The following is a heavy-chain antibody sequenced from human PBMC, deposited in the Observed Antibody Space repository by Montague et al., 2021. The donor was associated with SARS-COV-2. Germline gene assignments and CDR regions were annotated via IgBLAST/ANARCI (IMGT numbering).Heavy chain of an antibody. CDR2: TYYRSKWYN. J-gene: IGHJ6*02. CDR3: TSGREGNYNVMDV. CDR1: GDSVSSNSAT. V-gene: IGHV6-1*01. Sequence: CAISGDSVSSNSATWNWVRQSPSRLLDWLGSTYYRSKWYNDYAVSVRGRVTINPDTSKNQFSLQLNSVTPEDTAIYYCTSGREGNYNVMDVWGQGTTVTVSS. D-gene: IGHD1-1*01.